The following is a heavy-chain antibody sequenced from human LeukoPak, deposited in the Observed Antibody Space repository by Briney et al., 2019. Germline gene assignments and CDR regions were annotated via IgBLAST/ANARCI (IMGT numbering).Heavy chain of an antibody. CDR2: INPSGGST. CDR1: GYTFTSYY. CDR3: ARGGIEMATIDYFYY. D-gene: IGHD5-24*01. Sequence: ASVKVSCKASGYTFTSYYMHWVRQAPGQGLEWMGIINPSGGSTSYAQKFQGRVTMTRDTYTSTVYMELRSLRYEDTAVYYCARGGIEMATIDYFYYWGPGTLVTVSS. V-gene: IGHV1-46*01. J-gene: IGHJ4*02.